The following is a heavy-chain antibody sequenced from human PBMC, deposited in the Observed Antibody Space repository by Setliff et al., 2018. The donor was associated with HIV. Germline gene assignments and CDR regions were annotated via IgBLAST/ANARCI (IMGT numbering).Heavy chain of an antibody. Sequence: SVKVSCKASGYTFTSYDINWVRQATGQGLEWMGRVITIFGTTNYAQKFQGRVTITADKSTSTASMELSSLRSEDTAVYYCARVPGEGGGVFSEWTMGYYYYMDVWGKGTTVTVS. J-gene: IGHJ6*03. CDR1: GYTFTSYD. V-gene: IGHV1-69*06. CDR3: ARVPGEGGGVFSEWTMGYYYYMDV. D-gene: IGHD3-3*01. CDR2: VITIFGTT.